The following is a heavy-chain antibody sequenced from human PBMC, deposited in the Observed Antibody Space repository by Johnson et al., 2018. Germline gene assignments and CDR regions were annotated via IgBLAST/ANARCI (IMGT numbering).Heavy chain of an antibody. V-gene: IGHV3-23*01. D-gene: IGHD2-21*01. J-gene: IGHJ4*02. CDR3: AKPEYWGFDY. Sequence: EVQLLESGGSLVQPGGSLRLSCAASGFTFSSYAISWVRQAPGKGLEWVSTSDSGASPYYADSVKGRFTISRDNSKNTIFLQMNSLRAEDTAIFYWAKPEYWGFDYWSQGTLVTVSS. CDR1: GFTFSSYA. CDR2: TSDSGASP.